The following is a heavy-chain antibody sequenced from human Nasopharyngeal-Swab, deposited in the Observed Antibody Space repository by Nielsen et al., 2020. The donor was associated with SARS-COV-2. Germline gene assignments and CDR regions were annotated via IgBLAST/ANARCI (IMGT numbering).Heavy chain of an antibody. D-gene: IGHD3-16*02. J-gene: IGHJ4*02. CDR3: ARGLGRLSQNDY. Sequence: ASVKVSCKASGYTFTSYDINWVRQATGQGLEWMGWMNPNSGNTGYAQKFQGRVTMTRNTSISTASMELSSLRSEDTAVYYCARGLGRLSQNDYWGQGTLVTVSS. CDR1: GYTFTSYD. V-gene: IGHV1-8*01. CDR2: MNPNSGNT.